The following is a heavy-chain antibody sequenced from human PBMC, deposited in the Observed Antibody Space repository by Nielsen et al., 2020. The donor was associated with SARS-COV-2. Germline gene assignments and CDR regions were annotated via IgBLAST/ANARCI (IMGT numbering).Heavy chain of an antibody. Sequence: GESLKISCAASGFTSSSYAMSWVRQAPGKGLEWVSAISGSGGSTYYADSVKGRFTISRDNSKNTLYLQMNSLRAEDTAVYYCAKDRVLLWFGELLRYFQHWGQGTLVTVSS. D-gene: IGHD3-10*01. CDR1: GFTSSSYA. J-gene: IGHJ1*01. V-gene: IGHV3-23*01. CDR2: ISGSGGST. CDR3: AKDRVLLWFGELLRYFQH.